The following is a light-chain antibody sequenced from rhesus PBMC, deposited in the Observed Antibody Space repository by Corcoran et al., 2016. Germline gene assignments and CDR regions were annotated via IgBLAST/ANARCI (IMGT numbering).Light chain of an antibody. V-gene: IGKV1S12*01. Sequence: DIQMTQSPSALSASVGDRVTISCRASQNIYSNLAWYQQKPGKAPKLLIYAASSLQTGIPSRFSGSGSGTDFTLTRSRLQPEDSAAYYCQHYYDNPPLTFGGGTKVELK. CDR2: AAS. CDR1: QNIYSN. J-gene: IGKJ4*01. CDR3: QHYYDNPPLT.